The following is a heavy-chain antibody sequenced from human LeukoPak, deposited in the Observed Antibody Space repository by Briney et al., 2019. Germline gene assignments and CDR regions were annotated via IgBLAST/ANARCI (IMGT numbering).Heavy chain of an antibody. CDR3: AKGTGGDSSGYYYPSWFDP. Sequence: PGTLSLTCTVSVGSTSRYYSSWIRQPPGKGLEWIGYIYYSGSTNYNPSLKSRVTISVHKSKNKFSLKLSSVIAADTAVYYCAKGTGGDSSGYYYPSWFDPWGQGTLVTVSS. CDR2: IYYSGST. J-gene: IGHJ5*02. D-gene: IGHD3-22*01. V-gene: IGHV4-59*01. CDR1: VGSTSRYY.